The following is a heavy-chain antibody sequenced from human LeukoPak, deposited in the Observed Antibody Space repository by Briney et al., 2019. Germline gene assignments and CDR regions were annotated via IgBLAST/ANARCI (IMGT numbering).Heavy chain of an antibody. CDR1: GYTFSNYD. CDR3: ARVLPGDH. J-gene: IGHJ4*02. CDR2: MNPNTGNT. V-gene: IGHV1-8*01. D-gene: IGHD1-14*01. Sequence: ASVKVSCKASGYTFSNYDINWVRQATGQGLEWMGWMNPNTGNTGYAQKFQGRVTMTSDTSISTAYMELSSFTSDDTAVYYCARVLPGDHWGQGTLVTVSS.